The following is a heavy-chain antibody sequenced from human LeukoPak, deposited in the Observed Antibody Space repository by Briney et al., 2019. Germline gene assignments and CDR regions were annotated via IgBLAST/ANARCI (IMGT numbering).Heavy chain of an antibody. CDR3: AKARLSTGWAYNDY. J-gene: IGHJ4*02. CDR1: GFTFTNYA. D-gene: IGHD6-19*01. Sequence: GGSLRLPCAASGFTFTNYAMSWVRQAPGKGLEWVSAIVGGGGSTFYADSVKGRFTISRDNAKNTVYLQMNSLRADDTAVYYCAKARLSTGWAYNDYWGQGTLVTVSS. V-gene: IGHV3-23*01. CDR2: IVGGGGST.